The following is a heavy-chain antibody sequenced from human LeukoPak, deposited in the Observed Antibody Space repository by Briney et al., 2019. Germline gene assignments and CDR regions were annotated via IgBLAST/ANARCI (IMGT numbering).Heavy chain of an antibody. CDR1: GETFSGYY. V-gene: IGHV4-34*08. Sequence: PSETLSLTCAVYGETFSGYYWSWIRRPPGKGLEWIGEINHSGGSNYNPSLKSRVSISADTSRNQFSLKLRSVTAADTAVYYCATRNYWGQGTLVTVSS. CDR2: INHSGGS. CDR3: ATRNY. J-gene: IGHJ4*02.